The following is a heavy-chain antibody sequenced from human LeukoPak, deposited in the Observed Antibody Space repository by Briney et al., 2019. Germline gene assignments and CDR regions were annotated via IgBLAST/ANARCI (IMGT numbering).Heavy chain of an antibody. Sequence: GGSLRLSCAASGFTCSSYGMHLVRQAPGKGLEWVAVISYDGSKRYYADSVKGRFTIASDNSKNTEYLQMNSLRAEDTAMYYCARGPRVGAAGFVYYHYIDVWGKGTTVIVSS. CDR2: ISYDGSKR. J-gene: IGHJ6*03. V-gene: IGHV3-30*04. D-gene: IGHD1-26*01. CDR3: ARGPRVGAAGFVYYHYIDV. CDR1: GFTCSSYG.